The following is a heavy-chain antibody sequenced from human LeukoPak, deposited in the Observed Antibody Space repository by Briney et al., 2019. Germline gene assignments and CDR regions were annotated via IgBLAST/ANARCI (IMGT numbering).Heavy chain of an antibody. Sequence: GESLKISCKGSGYSFTSYWIGWVRQMPGKGLKWMGITYPGDSDTRYSPSFQGQVTISADKSINTAYLQWSSLKASDTAVYYCARRGVRGTGYFDYWGQGTLVTVSS. J-gene: IGHJ4*02. V-gene: IGHV5-51*01. CDR2: TYPGDSDT. CDR3: ARRGVRGTGYFDY. CDR1: GYSFTSYW. D-gene: IGHD3-10*01.